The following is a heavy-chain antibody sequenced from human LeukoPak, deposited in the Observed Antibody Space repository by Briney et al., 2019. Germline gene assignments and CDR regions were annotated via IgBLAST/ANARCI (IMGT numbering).Heavy chain of an antibody. CDR3: ARVRYSSSWYGENWFDP. Sequence: GGSLRLSCAASGFTVSSNYMSWVRQAPGKGLEWVSVIYSGGSTYYADSVKGRFTISRDNSKNTLYLQMNSLRAEDTAVYYCARVRYSSSWYGENWFDPWGQGTLVTVSS. V-gene: IGHV3-53*01. D-gene: IGHD6-13*01. J-gene: IGHJ5*02. CDR2: IYSGGST. CDR1: GFTVSSNY.